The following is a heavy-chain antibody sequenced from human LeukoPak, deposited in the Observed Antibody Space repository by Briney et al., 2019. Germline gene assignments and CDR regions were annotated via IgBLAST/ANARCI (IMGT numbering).Heavy chain of an antibody. Sequence: PGGSLRRSCAASGFTFNSYGMHWVRQAPGKGLEWVAFIRYDGSNKYYADSVKGRFTISRDNSKNTLYLQMNSLRAEDTAVYYCAKVTGYSYDYWGQGTLVTVSS. D-gene: IGHD5-18*01. J-gene: IGHJ4*02. CDR2: IRYDGSNK. CDR1: GFTFNSYG. V-gene: IGHV3-30*02. CDR3: AKVTGYSYDY.